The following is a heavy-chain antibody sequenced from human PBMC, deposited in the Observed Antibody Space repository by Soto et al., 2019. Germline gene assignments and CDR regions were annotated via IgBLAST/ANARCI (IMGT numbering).Heavy chain of an antibody. CDR3: AKDLTYYDFWSGYYHDY. V-gene: IGHV3-23*01. J-gene: IGHJ4*02. CDR2: ISGSGGST. Sequence: GGSLRLSCAASGFTFSSYAMSWVRQAPGKGLEWVSAISGSGGSTYYADSVKGRFTISRDNSKNTLYLRMNSLRAEDTAVYYCAKDLTYYDFWSGYYHDYWGQGTLVTVSS. D-gene: IGHD3-3*01. CDR1: GFTFSSYA.